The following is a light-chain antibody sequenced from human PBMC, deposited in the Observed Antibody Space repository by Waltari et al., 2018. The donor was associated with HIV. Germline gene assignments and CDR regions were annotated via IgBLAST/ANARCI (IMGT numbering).Light chain of an antibody. CDR2: DVS. CDR3: QQYDSWPPGT. Sequence: EIVMTQSPATLSVSPGERATLSCRVSQSVSSFLAWYQQKPGQAPRLLIYDVSTRATDIPARFSGSGSGTVFTLTVSSLQSEDVGVYYCQQYDSWPPGTFGPGTKVDI. J-gene: IGKJ3*01. V-gene: IGKV3-15*01. CDR1: QSVSSF.